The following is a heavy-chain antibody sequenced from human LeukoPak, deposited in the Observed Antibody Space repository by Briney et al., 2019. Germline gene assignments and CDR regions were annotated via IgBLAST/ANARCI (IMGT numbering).Heavy chain of an antibody. V-gene: IGHV4-59*01. CDR2: IYHSGGT. Sequence: PSETLSLTCTVSGGSINDASWNWIRQPPGQGLEWIGYIYHSGGTNYNPSLKSRVTISLGTSKNQFSLKLSSVTAADTAVYYCARVGTYYRSLDSWGQGTLVTVSS. CDR3: ARVGTYYRSLDS. J-gene: IGHJ4*02. CDR1: GGSINDAS. D-gene: IGHD3-10*01.